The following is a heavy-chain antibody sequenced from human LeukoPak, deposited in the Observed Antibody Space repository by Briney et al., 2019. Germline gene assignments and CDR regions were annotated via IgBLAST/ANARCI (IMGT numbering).Heavy chain of an antibody. CDR1: GFTFTNYW. CDR2: IKQDRSEK. V-gene: IGHV3-7*01. J-gene: IGHJ4*02. CDR3: ARDQGGAPLN. D-gene: IGHD2-21*01. Sequence: GGSLRLSCAASGFTFTNYWMSWVRQAPGKGLELVANIKQDRSEKYYVDSVKGRFTISRDNAKNSLYLQMNSLRAEDTAVYYCARDQGGAPLNWGQGTLVTVSS.